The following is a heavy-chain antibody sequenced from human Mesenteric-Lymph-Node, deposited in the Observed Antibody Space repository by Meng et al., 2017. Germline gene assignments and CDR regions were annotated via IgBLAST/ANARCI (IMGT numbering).Heavy chain of an antibody. CDR1: GYTFSSYG. V-gene: IGHV1-18*01. Sequence: QVWLVQSGAEVKRPGASVKVSCKASGYTFSSYGFTWVRQAPGQGLEWLGWISTYNDNPKYAQKVQGRVTMTADTSTSTAYMELRSLTSDDTAVYYCARDLWPHIVVVTAPSEFWGQGTLVTVSS. CDR2: ISTYNDNP. J-gene: IGHJ4*02. CDR3: ARDLWPHIVVVTAPSEF. D-gene: IGHD2-21*02.